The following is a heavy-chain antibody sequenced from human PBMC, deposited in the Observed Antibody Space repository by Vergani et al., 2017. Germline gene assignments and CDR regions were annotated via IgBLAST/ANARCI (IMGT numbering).Heavy chain of an antibody. V-gene: IGHV1-69*13. Sequence: QVQLVQSGAEVKKPGASVKVSCKASGYTFTSYAMHWVRQAPGQRLEWMGGIIPIFGTANYAQKFQGRVTITADESTSTAYMELSSLRSEDTAVYYCASGHGDGYGRNAFDIWGQGTMVTVSS. CDR3: ASGHGDGYGRNAFDI. CDR1: GYTFTSYA. J-gene: IGHJ3*02. CDR2: IIPIFGTA. D-gene: IGHD5-24*01.